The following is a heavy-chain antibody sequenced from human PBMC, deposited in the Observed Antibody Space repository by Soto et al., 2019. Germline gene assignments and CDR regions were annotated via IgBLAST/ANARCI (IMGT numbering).Heavy chain of an antibody. CDR2: ISGTASRT. V-gene: IGHV3-23*01. D-gene: IGHD3-9*01. Sequence: GGSLRVSCAGSGFTPTTTPLSWVGQPPGKGLEWVTNISGTASRTYYVDSVKGRFFISRDNSKNTVTLQMNNLTLDDTAVYYCATSFRYFDNWGQGTRVTVSS. CDR3: ATSFRYFDN. J-gene: IGHJ4*02. CDR1: GFTPTTTP.